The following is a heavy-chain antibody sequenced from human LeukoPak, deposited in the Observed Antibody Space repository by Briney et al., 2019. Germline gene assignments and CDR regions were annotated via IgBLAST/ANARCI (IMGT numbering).Heavy chain of an antibody. CDR3: AKSPDNPSYYDFWSGYSGWFDP. J-gene: IGHJ5*02. CDR2: IYYSGST. CDR1: GGSISSYY. V-gene: IGHV4-59*12. Sequence: PSETLSLTCTVSGGSISSYYWSWIRQPPGKGLEWIGYIYYSGSTNYNPSLKSRVTISVDTSKNQFSLKLSSVTAADTAVYYCAKSPDNPSYYDFWSGYSGWFDPWGQGTLVTVSS. D-gene: IGHD3-3*01.